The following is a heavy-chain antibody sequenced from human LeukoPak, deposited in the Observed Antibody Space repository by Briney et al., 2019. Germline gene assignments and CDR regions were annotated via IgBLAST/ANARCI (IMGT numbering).Heavy chain of an antibody. D-gene: IGHD3-16*02. CDR3: ARAYQSLGGLSLPDH. CDR2: INTNTGNP. J-gene: IGHJ5*02. V-gene: IGHV7-4-1*02. Sequence: ASVKVSCKASGYTFTIYAMNWVRQPPGQGLEWMGWINTNTGNPTYAQGFTGRFVFSLDTSVGTTYLHISSLKPEDTDVYYCARAYQSLGGLSLPDHWGQGTLVTVSS. CDR1: GYTFTIYA.